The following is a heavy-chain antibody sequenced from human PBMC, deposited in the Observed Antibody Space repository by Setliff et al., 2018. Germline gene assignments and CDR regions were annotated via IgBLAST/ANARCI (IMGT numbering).Heavy chain of an antibody. D-gene: IGHD3-10*01. CDR2: IYYS. Sequence: PSETLSLTCTVSGGSISSHYWSWIRQPPGKGLEWIGYIYYSPSLKSRLTISVDTWENEVSLKLSSVTAADTAIYYCARGDQLGLDIWGQGTKVTVSS. J-gene: IGHJ3*02. V-gene: IGHV4-59*08. CDR1: GGSISSHY. CDR3: ARGDQLGLDI.